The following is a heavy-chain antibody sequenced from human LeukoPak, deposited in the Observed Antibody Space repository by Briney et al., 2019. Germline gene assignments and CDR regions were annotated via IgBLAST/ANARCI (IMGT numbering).Heavy chain of an antibody. Sequence: GGSLRLSCAASGFTFSSYDMSWVRQAPGKGLEWVSAISGSGGSTYYADSVKGRFTISRDNSKNTLYLQMNSLRAEDTAVYYCAKGSDYYGTLYYFDYWGQGTLVTVSS. J-gene: IGHJ4*02. V-gene: IGHV3-23*01. CDR3: AKGSDYYGTLYYFDY. D-gene: IGHD3-10*01. CDR1: GFTFSSYD. CDR2: ISGSGGST.